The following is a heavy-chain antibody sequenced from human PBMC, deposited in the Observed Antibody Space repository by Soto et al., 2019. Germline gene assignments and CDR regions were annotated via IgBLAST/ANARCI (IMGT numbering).Heavy chain of an antibody. CDR2: ISGGGETT. D-gene: IGHD1-26*01. J-gene: IGHJ5*02. Sequence: EVQVLESGGGLVQPGGSLRLSCAASGFTFNTYDMSWVRQAPGKGLEWVSAISGGGETTYYADSVKGRFTISRDNSKNSLFMQMNSLRVGATAVYYCGKEAYSGGPPAPWGQESLFPVS. V-gene: IGHV3-23*01. CDR1: GFTFNTYD. CDR3: GKEAYSGGPPAP.